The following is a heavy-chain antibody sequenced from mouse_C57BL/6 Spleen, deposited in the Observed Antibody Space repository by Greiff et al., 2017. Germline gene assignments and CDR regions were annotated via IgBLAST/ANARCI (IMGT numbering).Heavy chain of an antibody. Sequence: QVQLQQPGAELVRPGSSVKLSCKASGYTFTSYWMDWVKQRPGQGLEWIGNIYPSDSETHYNQKFKDKATLTVDKSSSTAYMQLSSLTSEDSAVYYCARKGYVAMDYWGQGTSVTVSS. V-gene: IGHV1-61*01. CDR1: GYTFTSYW. D-gene: IGHD3-1*01. CDR3: ARKGYVAMDY. J-gene: IGHJ4*01. CDR2: IYPSDSET.